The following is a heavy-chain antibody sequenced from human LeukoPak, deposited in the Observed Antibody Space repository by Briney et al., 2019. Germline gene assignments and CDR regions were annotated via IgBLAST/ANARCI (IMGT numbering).Heavy chain of an antibody. V-gene: IGHV3-30*02. CDR3: AREGIPFYYYYMDV. CDR1: GFTFSSYG. J-gene: IGHJ6*03. D-gene: IGHD5-18*01. Sequence: GGSLRLSCAASGFTFSSYGIHWVRQAPGKGLEGVAFIRYDGSNKYHADSVKGRFTISRDNSKNTVYLQMNSLRADDTAVYYCAREGIPFYYYYMDVWGKGTTVTISS. CDR2: IRYDGSNK.